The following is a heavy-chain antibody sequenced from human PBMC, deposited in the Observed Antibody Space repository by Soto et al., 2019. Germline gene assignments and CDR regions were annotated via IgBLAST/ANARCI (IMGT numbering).Heavy chain of an antibody. J-gene: IGHJ2*01. CDR3: ARWVEVSLDYFDL. CDR1: GAYMRNDYYY. D-gene: IGHD2-15*01. V-gene: IGHV4-31*03. Sequence: SETLSLTCTVSGAYMRNDYYYWSWVRQNPGKDLEWIGHMHHSGRTHYNPSLKSRVAISVDTSKDQFSLYLNSVTAADTAVYYCARWVEVSLDYFDLWGRGTLVTVSS. CDR2: MHHSGRT.